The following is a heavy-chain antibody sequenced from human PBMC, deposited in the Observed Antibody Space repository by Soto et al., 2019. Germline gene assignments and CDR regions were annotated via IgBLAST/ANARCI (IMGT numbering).Heavy chain of an antibody. CDR3: ARDHRAPSLFMATLEYGMDV. D-gene: IGHD3-3*02. CDR1: GYSFTGYY. J-gene: IGHJ6*02. V-gene: IGHV1-2*04. CDR2: INPNSGGT. Sequence: ASVNVSCKASGYSFTGYYMHWVRQAPGQGLEWMGWINPNSGGTNYAQKFQGWVTMTRDTSISTAYMEMSRLRSDDTAVYYCARDHRAPSLFMATLEYGMDVWGQGTTVTVSS.